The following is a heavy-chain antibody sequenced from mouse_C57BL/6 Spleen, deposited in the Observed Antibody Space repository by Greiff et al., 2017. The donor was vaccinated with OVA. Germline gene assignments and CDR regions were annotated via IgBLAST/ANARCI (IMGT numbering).Heavy chain of an antibody. V-gene: IGHV1-26*01. Sequence: EVQLQQSGPELVKPGASVKISCKASGYTFTDYYMNWVKQSHGKSLEWLGDINPNNGGTSYNQKFKGKATLTVDKSSSTAYMELRSLTSEDSAVYYCARSEYYGSPFAYWGQGTLVTVSA. D-gene: IGHD1-1*01. CDR2: INPNNGGT. J-gene: IGHJ3*01. CDR1: GYTFTDYY. CDR3: ARSEYYGSPFAY.